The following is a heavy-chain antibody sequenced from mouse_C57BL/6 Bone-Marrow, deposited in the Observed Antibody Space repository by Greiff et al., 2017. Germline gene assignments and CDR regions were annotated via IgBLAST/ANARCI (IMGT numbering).Heavy chain of an antibody. V-gene: IGHV1-59*01. J-gene: IGHJ2*01. CDR3: APLYCDYIRDY. Sequence: QVQLQQPGAALVRPGTSVKLSCKASGYTFTSYWLHWVKQRPGQGLEWIGVIDPSDSYTNYNPKFKGKATLTVDTTSSTSYMQLSSLTSEDSAVYYCAPLYCDYIRDYGGQGTALPGSA. CDR2: IDPSDSYT. D-gene: IGHD2-4*01. CDR1: GYTFTSYW.